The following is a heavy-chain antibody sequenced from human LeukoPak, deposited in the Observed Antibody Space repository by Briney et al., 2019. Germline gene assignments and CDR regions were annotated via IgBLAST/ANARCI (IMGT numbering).Heavy chain of an antibody. V-gene: IGHV3-33*01. D-gene: IGHD5-18*01. J-gene: IGHJ4*02. CDR1: GFTFSSYG. CDR2: IWYDGSNK. CDR3: ARLFTAMAPFDY. Sequence: QPGRSLRLSCAASGFTFSSYGMHWVRQAPGKGLEWVAVIWYDGSNKYYADSVKGRFTISRDNSKNTLYLQMNSLRAGDTAVYYCARLFTAMAPFDYWGQGTLVTVSS.